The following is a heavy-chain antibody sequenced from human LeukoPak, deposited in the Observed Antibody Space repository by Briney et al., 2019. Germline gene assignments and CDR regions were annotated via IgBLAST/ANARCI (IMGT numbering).Heavy chain of an antibody. CDR3: ARGRGMGYCSGGSCYPYYFDY. V-gene: IGHV4-34*01. J-gene: IGHJ4*02. CDR2: INHSGST. CDR1: GGSFSGYY. Sequence: SEPLSLPCAVYGGSFSGYYWSWIRQPPGKGLEWIGEINHSGSTNYNPSLKSRVTISVDTSKNQFSPKLSSVTAADTAVYYCARGRGMGYCSGGSCYPYYFDYWGQGTLVTVSS. D-gene: IGHD2-15*01.